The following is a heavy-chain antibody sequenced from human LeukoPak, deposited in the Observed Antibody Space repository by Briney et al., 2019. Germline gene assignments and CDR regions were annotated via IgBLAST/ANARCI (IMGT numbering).Heavy chain of an antibody. V-gene: IGHV3-53*01. D-gene: IGHD5-24*01. CDR2: IYSGGTT. J-gene: IGHJ2*01. CDR1: GFTVSSNY. CDR3: AREGMASINSDWYFDL. Sequence: GGSLRLSCAGSGFTVSSNYMSWVRQAPGKGLEWVSVIYSGGTTYYSDSVKGRFTISRDNSKNTLYLQMNSLRAEDTAVYYCAREGMASINSDWYFDLWGRGTLVTVSS.